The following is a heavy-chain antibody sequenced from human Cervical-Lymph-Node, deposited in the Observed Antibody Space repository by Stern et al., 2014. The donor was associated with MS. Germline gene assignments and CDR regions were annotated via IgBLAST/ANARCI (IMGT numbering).Heavy chain of an antibody. CDR2: IYWDDDK. D-gene: IGHD2-15*01. J-gene: IGHJ4*02. CDR1: GFSLTTAGVG. V-gene: IGHV2-5*02. CDR3: AHSRVKYCRGGTCYSSLFDY. Sequence: QVTLKESGPTLVKPTQTVTLTCTLSGFSLTTAGVGVGWIRQPPGKALEWLALIYWDDDKLYSPSLKNRPTITKDTSKNQVVLTMTNVDPVDTATYYCAHSRVKYCRGGTCYSSLFDYWGQGTLVSVSS.